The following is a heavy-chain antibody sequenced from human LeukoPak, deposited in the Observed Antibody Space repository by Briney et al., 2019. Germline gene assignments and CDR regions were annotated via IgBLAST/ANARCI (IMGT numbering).Heavy chain of an antibody. V-gene: IGHV1-24*01. CDR3: ATAVGANVGWFDP. CDR1: GYSLTDLS. Sequence: GASVKVSCKVSGYSLTDLSMHWVRQVPGKELEWMGGFDPEDGETIYAQKFQGRVTMTEETSTDTAYMELSSLRSEDTAVYYCATAVGANVGWFDPWGQGTLVTVSS. J-gene: IGHJ5*02. D-gene: IGHD1-26*01. CDR2: FDPEDGET.